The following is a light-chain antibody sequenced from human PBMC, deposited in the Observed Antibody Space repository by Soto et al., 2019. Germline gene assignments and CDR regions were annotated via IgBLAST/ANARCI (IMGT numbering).Light chain of an antibody. CDR3: SSYTSSSTRV. J-gene: IGLJ3*02. CDR1: SSDVGGYNS. CDR2: EVS. V-gene: IGLV2-14*01. Sequence: QSALTQPASVSGSPGQSITISCTGTSSDVGGYNSVSWYQQHPGKAPRLMIFEVSNRPSGVSNRFAGSKSGNTASLIISGLQAEDEADYYCSSYTSSSTRVFGGGTKLTVL.